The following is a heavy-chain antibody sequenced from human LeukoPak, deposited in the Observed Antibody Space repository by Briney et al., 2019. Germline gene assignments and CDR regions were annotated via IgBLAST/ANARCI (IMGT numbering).Heavy chain of an antibody. CDR1: GYTFTSYD. Sequence: GASVKVSCKASGYTFTSYDINWVRQATGQGLEWMGWMNPNSGNTGYAQKFQGRVTITRNTSISTAYMELSSLRSEDTAVYYCASNYCSSTSCFDWGQGTLVTVSS. D-gene: IGHD2-2*01. J-gene: IGHJ4*02. V-gene: IGHV1-8*03. CDR2: MNPNSGNT. CDR3: ASNYCSSTSCFD.